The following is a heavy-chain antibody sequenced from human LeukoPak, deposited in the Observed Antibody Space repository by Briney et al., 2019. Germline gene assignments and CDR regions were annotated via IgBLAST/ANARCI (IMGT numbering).Heavy chain of an antibody. CDR2: IYTSGGT. CDR3: AREGSHHALYY. Sequence: PSETLSPTCTVSGGSISSGSYYWSWIRQPAGKGLEWIGRIYTSGGTNYNPSLKSRVTISVDTSKNQFSLKLSSVTAADTAVYYCAREGSHHALYYWGQGTLVTVSS. CDR1: GGSISSGSYY. V-gene: IGHV4-61*02. D-gene: IGHD2-15*01. J-gene: IGHJ4*02.